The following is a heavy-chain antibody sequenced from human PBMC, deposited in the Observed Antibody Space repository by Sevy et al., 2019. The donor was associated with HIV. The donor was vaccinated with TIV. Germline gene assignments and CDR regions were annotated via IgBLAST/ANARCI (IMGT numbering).Heavy chain of an antibody. CDR1: GFTFRSYW. V-gene: IGHV3-7*01. CDR3: ARSLDY. CDR2: INQDGSEK. Sequence: GASLRLSCVASGFTFRSYWMNWLRQAPGKGLEWVANINQDGSEKFYLDSVKGRFTISRDNAKNSVFLQMDSLRAEDTAVYYCARSLDYWGQGSLVTVSS. J-gene: IGHJ4*02.